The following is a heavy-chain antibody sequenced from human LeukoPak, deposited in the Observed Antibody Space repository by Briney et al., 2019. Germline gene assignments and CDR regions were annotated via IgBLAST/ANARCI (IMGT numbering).Heavy chain of an antibody. CDR3: AKVASIAARRYYFDY. J-gene: IGHJ4*02. V-gene: IGHV3-9*01. CDR2: ISWNSGSI. Sequence: LSLTCTVSGGSISSYYWSWIRQPPGKGLEWVSGISWNSGSIGYADSVKGRFTISRDNAKNSLYLQMNSLRAEDTALYYCAKVASIAARRYYFDYWGQGTLVTVSS. D-gene: IGHD6-6*01. CDR1: GGSISSYY.